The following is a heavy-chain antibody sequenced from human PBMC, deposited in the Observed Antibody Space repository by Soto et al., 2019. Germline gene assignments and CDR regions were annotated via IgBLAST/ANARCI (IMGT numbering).Heavy chain of an antibody. Sequence: GGSLRLSCAASGFTFSSYWMSWVRQAPGKGLEWVANIKQDGSEKYYVDSVKGRFTISRDNAKNSLYLQMNSLRAEDTAVYYCARDLSGWYVEVDSWGQGTLVTVSS. D-gene: IGHD6-19*01. CDR2: IKQDGSEK. CDR1: GFTFSSYW. CDR3: ARDLSGWYVEVDS. V-gene: IGHV3-7*01. J-gene: IGHJ4*02.